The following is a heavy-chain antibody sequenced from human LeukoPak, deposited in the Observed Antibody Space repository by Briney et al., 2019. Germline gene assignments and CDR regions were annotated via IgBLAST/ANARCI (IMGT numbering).Heavy chain of an antibody. CDR1: GYTLTSYD. V-gene: IGHV1-8*01. Sequence: ASVKVSCKASGYTLTSYDINWVRQATGQGLEWMGWMNPNSGNTGYAQKFQGRVTMTRNTSISTAYMELSSLRSEDTAVYYCARGKLERRGIYGMDVWGQGTTVTVSS. J-gene: IGHJ6*02. CDR2: MNPNSGNT. D-gene: IGHD1-1*01. CDR3: ARGKLERRGIYGMDV.